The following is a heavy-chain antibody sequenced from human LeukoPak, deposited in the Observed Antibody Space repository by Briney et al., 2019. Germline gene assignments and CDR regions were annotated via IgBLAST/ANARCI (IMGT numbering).Heavy chain of an antibody. V-gene: IGHV3-7*01. Sequence: GGSLRLSCAASEFIFSGYWMNWVRQAPGKGLEWVANIKQDGSEKQYVDSVRGRFTISRDNAKNSLYLQMNSLRVEDAAVYYCARDGFVGAADYWGQGTLVTVSS. CDR2: IKQDGSEK. CDR3: ARDGFVGAADY. CDR1: EFIFSGYW. D-gene: IGHD6-13*01. J-gene: IGHJ4*02.